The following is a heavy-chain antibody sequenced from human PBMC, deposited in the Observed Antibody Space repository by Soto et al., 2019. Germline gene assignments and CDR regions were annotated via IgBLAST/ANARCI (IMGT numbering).Heavy chain of an antibody. D-gene: IGHD3-10*01. CDR1: GGSISSGGYS. Sequence: PSKTLSLTCDVSGGSISSGGYSWSWIRQPPGKGLEWIGYIYHSGSTYYNPSLKSRVTISVDRSKNQFSLKLSSVTAADTAVYYCARGGFGELYYYYGMDVWGQGTTVTVSS. CDR2: IYHSGST. CDR3: ARGGFGELYYYYGMDV. J-gene: IGHJ6*02. V-gene: IGHV4-30-2*01.